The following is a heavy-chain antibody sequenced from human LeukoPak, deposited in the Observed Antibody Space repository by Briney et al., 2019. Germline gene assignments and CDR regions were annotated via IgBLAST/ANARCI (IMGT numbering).Heavy chain of an antibody. Sequence: GGSLRLTCAASGFTFSRNGMAWVRQAPGKGLEWVSSISVSGTYIYYSDSVKGRFTISRDNAKNSLYLEMNSLRSDDTAIYYCARDRDYGTFDYWGQGTLVTVSS. J-gene: IGHJ4*02. V-gene: IGHV3-21*01. CDR2: ISVSGTYI. CDR1: GFTFSRNG. D-gene: IGHD4-17*01. CDR3: ARDRDYGTFDY.